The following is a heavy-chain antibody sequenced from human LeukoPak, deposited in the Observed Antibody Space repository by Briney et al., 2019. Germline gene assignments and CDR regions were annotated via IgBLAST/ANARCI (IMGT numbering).Heavy chain of an antibody. CDR1: GYTFTSYG. J-gene: IGHJ4*02. D-gene: IGHD3-16*02. CDR3: ARDLGITLGGVIAEGGDY. CDR2: ISAYNGNT. Sequence: GASVKVSCKASGYTFTSYGISWVRQAPGQGLEWMGWISAYNGNTNYAQKLQGRVTMTTDTSTSTAYMELRSLRSDDTAVYYCARDLGITLGGVIAEGGDYWGQGTLVTVSS. V-gene: IGHV1-18*01.